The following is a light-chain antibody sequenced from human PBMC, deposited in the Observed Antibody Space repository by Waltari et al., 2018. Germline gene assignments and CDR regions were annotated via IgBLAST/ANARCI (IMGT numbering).Light chain of an antibody. CDR3: QSADSSGASRV. CDR1: ALPQQY. CDR2: KDN. J-gene: IGLJ3*02. Sequence: SYELTQPPSVAVSPGQTARIPCSGDALPQQYANWYQQKAGQAPIIVIYKDNERPSGIPERFSGSSSGTIVTLTISGVQAEDEADYYCQSADSSGASRVFGGGTKLTVL. V-gene: IGLV3-25*03.